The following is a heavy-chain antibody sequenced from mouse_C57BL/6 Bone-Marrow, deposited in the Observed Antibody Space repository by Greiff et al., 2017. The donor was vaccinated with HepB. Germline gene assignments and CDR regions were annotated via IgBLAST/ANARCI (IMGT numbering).Heavy chain of an antibody. J-gene: IGHJ2*01. D-gene: IGHD4-1*01. Sequence: QVQPQQPGAELVKPGASVKLSCKASGYTFTSYWMQWVKQRPGQGLEWIGEIDPSDSYTNYNQKFKGKATLTVDTSSSTAYMQLSSLTSEDSAVYYCARSRKLGRRGVFDYWGQGTTLTVSS. V-gene: IGHV1-50*01. CDR2: IDPSDSYT. CDR1: GYTFTSYW. CDR3: ARSRKLGRRGVFDY.